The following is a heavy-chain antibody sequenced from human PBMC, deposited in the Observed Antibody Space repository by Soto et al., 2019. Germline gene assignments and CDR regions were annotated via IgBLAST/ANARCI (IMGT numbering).Heavy chain of an antibody. Sequence: QVQLVQSGAEVKKPGSSVKVSCKASGGTFSSYTISWVRQAPGQGLEWMGRIIPILGIANYAQKFQGRVTIPADKSKSTAYMELSSLRSEDTAVYYCARDLDYSYGSGGPYYGMDVWGQGTTVTVSS. V-gene: IGHV1-69*08. CDR3: ARDLDYSYGSGGPYYGMDV. D-gene: IGHD3-10*01. J-gene: IGHJ6*02. CDR2: IIPILGIA. CDR1: GGTFSSYT.